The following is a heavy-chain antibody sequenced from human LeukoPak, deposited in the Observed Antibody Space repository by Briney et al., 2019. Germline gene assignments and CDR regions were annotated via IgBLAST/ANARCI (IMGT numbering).Heavy chain of an antibody. V-gene: IGHV4-39*01. CDR1: GGSIRNYNNY. CDR2: VYYTGST. D-gene: IGHD3-3*01. J-gene: IGHJ4*02. Sequence: SETLSLTCIVSGGSIRNYNNYWGWIRQPPGKGLEWIGSVYYTGSTYYNPSLQSRITVSVDTSKNQFSLKLSSVTAADTAVYYCASRYYDFWSGVDYWGQGTLVTVSS. CDR3: ASRYYDFWSGVDY.